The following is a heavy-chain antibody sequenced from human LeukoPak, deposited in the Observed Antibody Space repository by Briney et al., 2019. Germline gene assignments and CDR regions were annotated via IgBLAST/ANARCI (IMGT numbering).Heavy chain of an antibody. V-gene: IGHV4-59*12. Sequence: SETLSLTCTVSGGSISSYYWSWIRQPPGKGLEWIGYIYYSGSTNYNPSLKGRVTISVDTSKNQFSLKLSSVTAADTAVYSCARGLTTVTTFNWFDPWGQGTLVAVSS. CDR2: IYYSGST. CDR1: GGSISSYY. D-gene: IGHD4-17*01. CDR3: ARGLTTVTTFNWFDP. J-gene: IGHJ5*02.